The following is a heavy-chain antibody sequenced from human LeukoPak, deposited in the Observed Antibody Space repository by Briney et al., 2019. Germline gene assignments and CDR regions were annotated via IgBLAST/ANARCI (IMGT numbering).Heavy chain of an antibody. CDR3: AKEGRSLQTY. Sequence: SLRLSCAASGFMFSSNWMSWVRLAPGKGLEWVANIKEDGTETYYVDSVKGRFTISRDNAKNSLYLQMNSLRVEDTAVYYCAKEGRSLQTYWGQGTLVTASS. D-gene: IGHD5-24*01. CDR2: IKEDGTET. J-gene: IGHJ4*02. CDR1: GFMFSSNW. V-gene: IGHV3-7*03.